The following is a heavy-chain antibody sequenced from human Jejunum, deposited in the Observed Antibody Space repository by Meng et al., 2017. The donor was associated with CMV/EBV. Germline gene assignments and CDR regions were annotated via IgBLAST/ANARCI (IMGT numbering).Heavy chain of an antibody. CDR3: ARVEVGITSGDY. D-gene: IGHD1-26*01. V-gene: IGHV1-18*01. J-gene: IGHJ4*02. Sequence: QAQLVQSGGEGKKPGASVKVSCKASGYTFTNYGITWVRQAPGQGLEWMGWISAYNGNTNYAQTLQGRLTMTTDTSTSTAYMELRSRRSDDTAVYYCARVEVGITSGDYWGQGTLVTVSS. CDR1: GYTFTNYG. CDR2: ISAYNGNT.